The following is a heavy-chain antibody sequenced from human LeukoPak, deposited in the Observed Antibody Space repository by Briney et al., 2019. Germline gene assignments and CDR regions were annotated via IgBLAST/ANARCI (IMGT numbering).Heavy chain of an antibody. Sequence: GGSLRLSCAASGFTFDDYAMHWVRQAPGKGLEWVSLISWDGGSTYYVDSVKGRFTISRDNSKNSLYLQMNSLRAEDTALYYCARGYDFWSAVKPPDYWGQGTLVTVSS. J-gene: IGHJ4*02. D-gene: IGHD3-3*01. CDR3: ARGYDFWSAVKPPDY. CDR1: GFTFDDYA. V-gene: IGHV3-43D*03. CDR2: ISWDGGST.